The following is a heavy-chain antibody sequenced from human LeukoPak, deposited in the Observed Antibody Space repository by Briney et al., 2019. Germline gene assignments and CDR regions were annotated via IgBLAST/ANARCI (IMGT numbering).Heavy chain of an antibody. V-gene: IGHV4-34*01. D-gene: IGHD2-15*01. J-gene: IGHJ6*02. CDR2: INHSGST. CDR1: GGSFSGYY. CDR3: AREAAASYYGMDV. Sequence: PSETLSLTCAVYGGSFSGYYWSWIRQPPGKGLEWIGEINHSGSTNYNPSLKSRVTISVDTSKNQFSLKLSSVTAADTAVYYCAREAAASYYGMDVWGQGTTVTVSS.